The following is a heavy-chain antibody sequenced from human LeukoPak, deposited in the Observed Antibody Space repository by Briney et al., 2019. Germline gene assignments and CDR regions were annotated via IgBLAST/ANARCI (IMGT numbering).Heavy chain of an antibody. J-gene: IGHJ6*03. CDR2: ISYDGSNK. V-gene: IGHV3-30*04. CDR3: AREDDYNMDV. Sequence: GRSLRLSCAASGFTFSSYAIHWVRQAPGPGLEWVAVISYDGSNKYYADSVKGRFTISRDNSKNKLYLQMNSLRAEDTAVYYCAREDDYNMDVWGKGTTVTVSS. CDR1: GFTFSSYA. D-gene: IGHD5-12*01.